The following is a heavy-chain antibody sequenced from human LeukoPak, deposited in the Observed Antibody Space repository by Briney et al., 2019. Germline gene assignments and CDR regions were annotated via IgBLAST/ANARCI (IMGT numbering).Heavy chain of an antibody. D-gene: IGHD3-22*01. Sequence: ASLKVSCEASVYTSTSYGVSTGRQAPGQGRGWRGWISAYTGNTNYAQTLQASVIMTTDTSTSTAYMELRSLRSDDTAVYYCARRYGHYDSDSGYYYPFDYWGQGTLVTVSS. CDR3: ARRYGHYDSDSGYYYPFDY. CDR1: VYTSTSYG. V-gene: IGHV1-18*01. CDR2: ISAYTGNT. J-gene: IGHJ4*02.